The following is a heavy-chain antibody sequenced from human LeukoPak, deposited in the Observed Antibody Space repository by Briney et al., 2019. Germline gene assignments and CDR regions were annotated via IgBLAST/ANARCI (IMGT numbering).Heavy chain of an antibody. D-gene: IGHD6-13*01. V-gene: IGHV1-2*06. CDR2: INPNSGDT. J-gene: IGHJ4*02. CDR1: GYTFTGYY. CDR3: AKARVSGSASSDY. Sequence: ASVKVSCKASGYTFTGYYMHWVRQAPGQGPEWMGHINPNSGDTDYAQNFQGRVTMTRDTSITTAYTELSRLRYDDTAVYYCAKARVSGSASSDYWGQGTLVTVSS.